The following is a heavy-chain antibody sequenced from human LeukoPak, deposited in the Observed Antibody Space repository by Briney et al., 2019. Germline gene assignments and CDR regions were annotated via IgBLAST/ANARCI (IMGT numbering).Heavy chain of an antibody. Sequence: GGSLRLSCAASGFTFSSYSMSWVRQAPGKGLEWVANIKQDGSEKYYVDSVKGRFTISRDNAKNSLYLQMNSLRAEDTAVYYCARDLGLGSGSGDFDYWGQGTLVTVSS. V-gene: IGHV3-7*01. CDR3: ARDLGLGSGSGDFDY. CDR2: IKQDGSEK. D-gene: IGHD3-10*02. CDR1: GFTFSSYS. J-gene: IGHJ4*02.